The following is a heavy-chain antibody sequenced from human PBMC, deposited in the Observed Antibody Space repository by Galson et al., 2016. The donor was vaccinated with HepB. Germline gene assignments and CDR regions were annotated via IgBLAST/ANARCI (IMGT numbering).Heavy chain of an antibody. D-gene: IGHD3-3*01. Sequence: SETLSLTCTVSGGSISSGSYYWGCIRQPPGKGLEWIGSIYYSGSTYYNPSLKSRVTISVDTSKNQFSLKLSSVTAADTAVYYCARTRYDFWSGYFFDPWGQGTLVTVSS. V-gene: IGHV4-39*01. CDR3: ARTRYDFWSGYFFDP. J-gene: IGHJ5*02. CDR1: GGSISSGSYY. CDR2: IYYSGST.